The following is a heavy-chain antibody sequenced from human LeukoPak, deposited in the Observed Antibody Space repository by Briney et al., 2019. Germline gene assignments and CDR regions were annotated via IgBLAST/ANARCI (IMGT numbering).Heavy chain of an antibody. J-gene: IGHJ4*02. D-gene: IGHD3-10*01. CDR2: ISSSSSYI. V-gene: IGHV3-21*01. CDR1: GFTFSSYS. Sequence: PGGSLRLSCAASGFTFSSYSMNWVRQAPGKGLEWVSSISSSSSYIYYADSVKGRFTISRDNAKNSLYLQMNSLRAEDTAVYYCARGQTPMVRGAGIDYWGQGTLVTVSS. CDR3: ARGQTPMVRGAGIDY.